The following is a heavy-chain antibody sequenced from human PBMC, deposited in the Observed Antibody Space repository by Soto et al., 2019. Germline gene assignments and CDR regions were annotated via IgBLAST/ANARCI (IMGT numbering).Heavy chain of an antibody. D-gene: IGHD3-10*01. Sequence: PGGSLRLSCAASGFTFSSYGMHWVRQAPGKGLEWVAVISYDGSNKYYADSVKGRFTISRDNSKNTLYLQMNSLRAEDTAVYYCAKDRGKAFDYWGQGXLVTVYS. CDR2: ISYDGSNK. V-gene: IGHV3-30*18. CDR3: AKDRGKAFDY. J-gene: IGHJ4*02. CDR1: GFTFSSYG.